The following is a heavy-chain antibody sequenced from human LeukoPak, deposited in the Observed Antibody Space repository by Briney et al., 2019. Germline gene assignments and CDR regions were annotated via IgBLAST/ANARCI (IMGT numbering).Heavy chain of an antibody. V-gene: IGHV3-23*01. CDR3: AKLDGSSWLYYFDY. J-gene: IGHJ4*02. D-gene: IGHD6-13*01. CDR1: GSTFSSYA. CDR2: ISGSGDST. Sequence: PGGSLRLSCAASGSTFSSYAMSWVRQAPGKGLEWVSIISGSGDSTYYADSVKGRFTISRDNSKSTLYLQMNSLRAEDTAVYYCAKLDGSSWLYYFDYWGQGTLVTVSS.